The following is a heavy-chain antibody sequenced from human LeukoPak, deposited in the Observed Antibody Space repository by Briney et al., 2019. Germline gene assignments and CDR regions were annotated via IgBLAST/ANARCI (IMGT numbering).Heavy chain of an antibody. D-gene: IGHD6-19*01. Sequence: GGSLRLSCEASGFTFSAYAMTWVRQAPGKGLEWVSAISDRGGRTYYADSVKGRFSISRDKSKNTVHLQMNSLRAEDTAVYYCAKDGSGWYHDYWGQGTLVTVSS. V-gene: IGHV3-23*01. J-gene: IGHJ4*02. CDR1: GFTFSAYA. CDR3: AKDGSGWYHDY. CDR2: ISDRGGRT.